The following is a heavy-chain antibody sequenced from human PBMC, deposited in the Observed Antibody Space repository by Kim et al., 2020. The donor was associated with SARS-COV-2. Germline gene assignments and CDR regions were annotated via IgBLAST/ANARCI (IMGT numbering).Heavy chain of an antibody. D-gene: IGHD2-2*02. CDR3: AREGEPDYYYQLLYPVTWFDP. Sequence: GGSLRLSCAASGFTFSSYSMNWVRQAPGKGLEWVSSISSSSSYIYYADSVKGRFTISRDNAKNSLYLQMNSLRAEDTAVYYCAREGEPDYYYQLLYPVTWFDPWGQGTLVTVSS. V-gene: IGHV3-21*01. CDR1: GFTFSSYS. J-gene: IGHJ5*02. CDR2: ISSSSSYI.